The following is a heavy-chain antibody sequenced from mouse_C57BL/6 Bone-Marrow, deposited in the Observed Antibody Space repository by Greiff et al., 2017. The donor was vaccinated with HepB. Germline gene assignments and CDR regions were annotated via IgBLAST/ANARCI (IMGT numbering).Heavy chain of an antibody. V-gene: IGHV14-4*01. CDR1: GFNIKDDY. CDR3: TRYGNYPAWFAY. CDR2: IDPENGDT. Sequence: EVKLMESGAELVRPGASVKLSCTASGFNIKDDYMHWVKQRPEQGLEWIGWIDPENGDTEYASKFQGKATITADTSSNTAYLQLSSLTSEDTAVYYCTRYGNYPAWFAYWGQGTLVTVSA. D-gene: IGHD2-1*01. J-gene: IGHJ3*01.